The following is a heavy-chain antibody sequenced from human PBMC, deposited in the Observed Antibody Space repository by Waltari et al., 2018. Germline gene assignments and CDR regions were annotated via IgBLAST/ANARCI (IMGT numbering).Heavy chain of an antibody. D-gene: IGHD6-13*01. Sequence: QVQLQQWGAGLLKPSETLSLTCAVYGGSFSGYYWSWIRQPPGKGLEWIGEINHSGSTNYNPSLKRRVTISVDTSKNQFSLKLSSVTAADTAVYYCARGQAAARRRTLLSNWGQGTLVTVSS. J-gene: IGHJ4*02. V-gene: IGHV4-34*01. CDR3: ARGQAAARRRTLLSN. CDR2: INHSGST. CDR1: GGSFSGYY.